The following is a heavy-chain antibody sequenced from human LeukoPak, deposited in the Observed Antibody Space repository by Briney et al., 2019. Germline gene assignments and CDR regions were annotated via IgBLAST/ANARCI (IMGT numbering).Heavy chain of an antibody. CDR1: GGSISSYY. CDR3: ARGGYSSSWDPLD. D-gene: IGHD6-13*01. J-gene: IGHJ4*02. Sequence: SETLSLTCTVSGGSISSYYWSWIRQPAGKGLEWIGRIYTSGSTNYNPSLKSRVTISVDKSKNQFSLKLSSVAAADTAVYYCARGGYSSSWDPLDWGQGTLVTVSS. CDR2: IYTSGST. V-gene: IGHV4-4*07.